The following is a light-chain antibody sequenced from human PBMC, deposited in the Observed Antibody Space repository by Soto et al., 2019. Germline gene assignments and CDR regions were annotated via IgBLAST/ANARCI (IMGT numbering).Light chain of an antibody. J-gene: IGLJ1*01. CDR1: SSDVGGYNY. CDR2: EVS. Sequence: QSALTQPASVSGSPGQSITISCTGTSSDVGGYNYVSWYQQHPGKAPKLMIYEVSNRPSGISNRFSGSKSGNMASLTISGLQAVDEADYYCTSYTSISLYVFGTGTKLTVL. V-gene: IGLV2-14*01. CDR3: TSYTSISLYV.